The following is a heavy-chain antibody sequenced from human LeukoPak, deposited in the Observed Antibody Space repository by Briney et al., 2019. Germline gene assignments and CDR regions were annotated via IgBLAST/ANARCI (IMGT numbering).Heavy chain of an antibody. CDR1: GFTFTSYW. CDR3: ARRGTIAVPVFWFDP. V-gene: IGHV3-7*01. CDR2: IKQDGSEK. Sequence: GGSLRLSCVASGFTFTSYWMSWVRQAPGKRLEWVANIKQDGSEKYYLDSLEGRFTISRDNAKNSVYLQINRLRAEDTAVYYCARRGTIAVPVFWFDPWGQGTLVIVSS. D-gene: IGHD6-19*01. J-gene: IGHJ5*02.